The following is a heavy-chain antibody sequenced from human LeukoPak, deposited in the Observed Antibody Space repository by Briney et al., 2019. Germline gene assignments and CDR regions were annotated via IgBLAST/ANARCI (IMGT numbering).Heavy chain of an antibody. V-gene: IGHV4-39*07. CDR2: SYYSGGT. CDR3: ARIVPAGSIYYYYYMDV. D-gene: IGHD2-2*01. CDR1: GGSISSSSYY. Sequence: SETLSLTCTVSGGSISSSSYYWGWIRQPPGKGLEGSGSSYYSGGTYYNPSLTSRVTMSVDTSKKQFSLKLSSVTAAATDVYYCARIVPAGSIYYYYYMDVWGKGTTVTISS. J-gene: IGHJ6*03.